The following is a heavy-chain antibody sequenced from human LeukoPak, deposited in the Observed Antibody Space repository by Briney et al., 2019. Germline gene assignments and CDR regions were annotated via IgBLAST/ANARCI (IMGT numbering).Heavy chain of an antibody. CDR2: ISSSSSYI. J-gene: IGHJ3*02. CDR3: ARVGSGGSKIVVVRRYAFDI. D-gene: IGHD3-22*01. CDR1: GFTFSSYR. V-gene: IGHV3-21*01. Sequence: GGSLRLSCAASGFTFSSYRMNWVRQAPGKGLEWVSSISSSSSYIYYADSVKGRFTISRDNAKNSLHLQMNSLRAEDTAVYYCARVGSGGSKIVVVRRYAFDIRGQGTMVTVSS.